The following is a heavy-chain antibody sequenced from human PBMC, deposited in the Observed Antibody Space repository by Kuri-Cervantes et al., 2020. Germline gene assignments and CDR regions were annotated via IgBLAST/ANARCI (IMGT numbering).Heavy chain of an antibody. CDR3: ARPGGGFFWSAYYGDGMDV. CDR2: IYYSGST. CDR1: GFTFSSYG. J-gene: IGHJ6*02. D-gene: IGHD3-3*01. Sequence: ESLKISCAASGFTFSSYGMHWVRQAPGKGLEWIGSIYYSGSTYYNPSLKGRVTISVDTSKNQFSLQLNSVTPEDTAVYYCARPGGGFFWSAYYGDGMDVWGQGTTVTVSS. V-gene: IGHV4-39*01.